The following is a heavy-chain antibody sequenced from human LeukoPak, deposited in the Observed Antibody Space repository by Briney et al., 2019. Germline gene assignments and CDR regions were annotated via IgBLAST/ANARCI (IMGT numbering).Heavy chain of an antibody. V-gene: IGHV4-59*01. CDR1: GDSISSYY. CDR3: ARAFGYCRGGSCQTDAFDI. J-gene: IGHJ3*02. CDR2: IYYSGST. D-gene: IGHD2-15*01. Sequence: SETLSLTCTVSGDSISSYYWSWIRQPPGKGLEWIGYIYYSGSTNYNPSLKSRVTIFVDTSKNQFSLRLSSVTAADTAVYYCARAFGYCRGGSCQTDAFDIWGQGTMVTISS.